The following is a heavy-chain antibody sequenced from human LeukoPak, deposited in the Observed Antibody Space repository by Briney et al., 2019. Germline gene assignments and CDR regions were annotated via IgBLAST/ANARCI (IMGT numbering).Heavy chain of an antibody. J-gene: IGHJ5*02. V-gene: IGHV1-46*01. CDR1: GYTFTSYY. Sequence: ASVKVTCKASGYTFTSYYMHWVRQAPGQGLEWMGIINPSGGSTSYAQKFQGRVTMTRDMSTSTVYMELSSLRSDDTAVYYCARDRIAARLSWFDPWGQGTLVTVSS. CDR2: INPSGGST. D-gene: IGHD6-6*01. CDR3: ARDRIAARLSWFDP.